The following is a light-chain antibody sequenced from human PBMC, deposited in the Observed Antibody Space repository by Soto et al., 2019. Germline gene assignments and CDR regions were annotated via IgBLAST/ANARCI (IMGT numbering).Light chain of an antibody. CDR1: QTVGRH. J-gene: IGKJ5*01. CDR2: GAS. CDR3: QQYNTWPLIT. V-gene: IGKV3-15*01. Sequence: EIVMTQSPGTLSVSPGERATLSCRASQTVGRHLAWYQQKPGQAPRLLIFGASTRATGIPDRFSGSGSGTDFTLTISSLQSEDFAVYYCQQYNTWPLITFGPGTRLDIK.